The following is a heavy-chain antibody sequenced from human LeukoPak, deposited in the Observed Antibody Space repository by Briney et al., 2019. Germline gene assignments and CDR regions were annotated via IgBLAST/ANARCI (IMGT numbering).Heavy chain of an antibody. CDR1: GYSISSGYY. J-gene: IGHJ4*02. Sequence: PSETLSLTCTVSGYSISSGYYWGWIRQPPGKGLEWIGSIYHSGSTYYNPSLKSRVTISVDTSRNQFSLKLSSVTAADTAVYYCARVLYGDRYFDYWGQGTLVTVSS. D-gene: IGHD4-17*01. CDR2: IYHSGST. CDR3: ARVLYGDRYFDY. V-gene: IGHV4-38-2*02.